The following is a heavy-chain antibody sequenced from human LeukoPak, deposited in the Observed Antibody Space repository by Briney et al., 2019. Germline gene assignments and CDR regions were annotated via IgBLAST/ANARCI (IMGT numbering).Heavy chain of an antibody. CDR1: GDSLSSGGYS. CDR2: IKTTGST. D-gene: IGHD5-12*01. J-gene: IGHJ4*02. CDR3: ARANRYDLYFDY. Sequence: SETLSLTCEVSGDSLSSGGYSWSWIRQPAGKGLEWIGRIKTTGSTNYNPSLKSRVTISVDTSKNQFSLKLSSVTAADTAVYYCARANRYDLYFDYWGQGTLVTVSS. V-gene: IGHV4-61*02.